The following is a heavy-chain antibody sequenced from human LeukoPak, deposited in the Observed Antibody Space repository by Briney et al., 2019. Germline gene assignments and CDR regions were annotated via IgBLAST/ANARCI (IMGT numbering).Heavy chain of an antibody. CDR1: GFTFSSYA. CDR2: TGSTGVST. J-gene: IGHJ5*02. D-gene: IGHD4/OR15-4a*01. Sequence: GGSLRLSCAASGFTFSSYAMNWVRQAPGKGLEWVSGTGSTGVSTFYADSVKGRFTVSRDNSKNTLSLQMNSLRAEDTAVYYCARDPPAVRTNTYAWGQGTLVTVSS. CDR3: ARDPPAVRTNTYA. V-gene: IGHV3-23*01.